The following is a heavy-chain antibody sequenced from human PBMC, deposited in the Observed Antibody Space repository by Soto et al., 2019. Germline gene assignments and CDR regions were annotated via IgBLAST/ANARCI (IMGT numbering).Heavy chain of an antibody. CDR3: ARRSGGGFDY. CDR2: IYYSGST. CDR1: GGSISSSSYY. Sequence: QLQLQESGPVLVKPSETLSLTCTVSGGSISSSSYYWGWIRQPPGKGLERLGSIYYSGSTYYNQYLKSQVTISVDKPQHQFSLKLSSVTDADTAVYYCARRSGGGFDYWGQGTLVTVYS. J-gene: IGHJ4*02. V-gene: IGHV4-39*01. D-gene: IGHD6-19*01.